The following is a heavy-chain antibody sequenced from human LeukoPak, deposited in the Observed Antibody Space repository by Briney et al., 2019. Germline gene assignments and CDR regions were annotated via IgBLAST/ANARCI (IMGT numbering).Heavy chain of an antibody. V-gene: IGHV4-59*01. J-gene: IGHJ4*02. CDR1: GGSISSYY. CDR2: IYDSGST. D-gene: IGHD3-22*01. CDR3: ARQSISGSSLSYFDY. Sequence: SETLSLTCTVSGGSISSYYWSWIRQPPGKGLEWIGNIYDSGSTNYNPSLKSRVTISVDTSKNQCPLKLSSVTAADTAVYYCARQSISGSSLSYFDYWGQGTLVNVSS.